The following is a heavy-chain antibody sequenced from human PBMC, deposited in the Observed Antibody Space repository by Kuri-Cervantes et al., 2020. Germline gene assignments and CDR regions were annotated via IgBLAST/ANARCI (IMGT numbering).Heavy chain of an antibody. V-gene: IGHV5-51*01. CDR3: ARRPSYDILTGYYGAFDI. Sequence: KVSCKGSGYSFTSYWIGWVRQMPGKGLEWMGISYPGDSDTRYSPSFQGQVTTSADKSISTAYLQWSSLKASDTAMYYCARRPSYDILTGYYGAFDIWGQGTMVTVSS. CDR1: GYSFTSYW. J-gene: IGHJ3*02. CDR2: SYPGDSDT. D-gene: IGHD3-9*01.